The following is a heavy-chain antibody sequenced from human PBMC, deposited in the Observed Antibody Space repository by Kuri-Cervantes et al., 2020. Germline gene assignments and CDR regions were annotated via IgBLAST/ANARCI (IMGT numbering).Heavy chain of an antibody. D-gene: IGHD5-18*01. V-gene: IGHV1-69*05. J-gene: IGHJ4*02. CDR2: IIPIFGTA. CDR3: ARTNVDTAMVTYYYFDY. Sequence: SVKVSCKASGGTFSSYAISWVRQAPGQGLEWMGGIIPIFGTANYAQKFQGRVTMTRDTSTSTVYMELSSLRSEDTAVYYCARTNVDTAMVTYYYFDYWGQGTLVTVSS. CDR1: GGTFSSYA.